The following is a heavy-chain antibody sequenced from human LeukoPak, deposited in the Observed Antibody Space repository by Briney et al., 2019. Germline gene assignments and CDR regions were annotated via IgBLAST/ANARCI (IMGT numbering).Heavy chain of an antibody. Sequence: PSQTLSLTCTVSGGSISSYYWSWTRQPAGKGLEWIGRIYTSGSTNYNPSLKSRVTMSVDTSKNQFSLKLSSVTAADTAVYYCAREGVPAAITMAIGYWGQGTLVTVSS. V-gene: IGHV4-4*07. J-gene: IGHJ4*02. CDR3: AREGVPAAITMAIGY. CDR1: GGSISSYY. D-gene: IGHD2-2*01. CDR2: IYTSGST.